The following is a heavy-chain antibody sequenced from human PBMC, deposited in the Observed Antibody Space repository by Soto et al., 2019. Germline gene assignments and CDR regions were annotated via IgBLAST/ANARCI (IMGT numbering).Heavy chain of an antibody. CDR1: GGSISSSSYY. D-gene: IGHD4-4*01. V-gene: IGHV4-39*07. Sequence: SETLSLTCTVSGGSISSSSYYWGWIRQPPGKGLEWIGSIYYSGSTYYNPSLKSRVTISVDTSKNQFSLKLSSVTAADTAVYYCATRGHSNFDYWGQGTLVTVSS. CDR2: IYYSGST. CDR3: ATRGHSNFDY. J-gene: IGHJ4*02.